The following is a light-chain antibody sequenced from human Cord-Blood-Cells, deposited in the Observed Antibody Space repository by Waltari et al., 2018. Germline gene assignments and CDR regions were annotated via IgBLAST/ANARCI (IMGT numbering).Light chain of an antibody. V-gene: IGLV2-14*01. CDR2: EVS. Sequence: QSALTQPASVSGSPGTSITIPCTGPSSDVGGYNYVSWYQQHPGKAPKLMIYEVSKRPSGVSNRFSGSKSGNTASLTISGLQAEDEADYYCSSYTSSSTQFGGGTKLTVL. CDR3: SSYTSSSTQ. CDR1: SSDVGGYNY. J-gene: IGLJ2*01.